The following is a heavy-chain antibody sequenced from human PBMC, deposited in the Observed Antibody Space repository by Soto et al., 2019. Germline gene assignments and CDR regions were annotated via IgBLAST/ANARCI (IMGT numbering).Heavy chain of an antibody. D-gene: IGHD3-16*01. CDR1: GYTFTKFH. Sequence: ASVKVSCKASGYTFTKFHIHWVRQAPGQGLEWMGMIDPSGGVTRDAQRFQGRITMTSDTSTSSVYMELRGLTSEDTAVYYCARDVSGHDNYETIASYIXHWGPGTLLTVSS. CDR3: ARDVSGHDNYETIASYIXH. J-gene: IGHJ4*02. V-gene: IGHV1-46*01. CDR2: IDPSGGVT.